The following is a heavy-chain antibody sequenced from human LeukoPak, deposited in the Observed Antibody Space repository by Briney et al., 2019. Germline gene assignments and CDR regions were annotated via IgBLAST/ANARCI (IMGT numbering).Heavy chain of an antibody. Sequence: GESLKISCKGSGYSFSGFWIVWVRQMPGKGLEWMGIIYPGDSDTRYSPSFQGQVTISADKSISTAYLQWSSLKASDTAMYYCAKRAGNYSNWFDPWGQGTLVTVSS. CDR2: IYPGDSDT. CDR1: GYSFSGFW. J-gene: IGHJ5*02. D-gene: IGHD1-26*01. CDR3: AKRAGNYSNWFDP. V-gene: IGHV5-51*01.